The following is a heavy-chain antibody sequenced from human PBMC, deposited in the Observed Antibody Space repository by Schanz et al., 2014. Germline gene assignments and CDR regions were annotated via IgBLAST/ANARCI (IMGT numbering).Heavy chain of an antibody. J-gene: IGHJ2*01. D-gene: IGHD1-1*01. V-gene: IGHV4-61*02. CDR3: ARDTTWRLEL. Sequence: QVQLQESGPGLVKPSQTLSLPCTVSGGSIRSGTYYWSWIRQPAGKALEWVGRVFPNGITNYNPSLKSRVPKSLDPSNNQFSLTLTSRPAADTAVYYCARDTTWRLELWGRGTLVTVSS. CDR2: VFPNGIT. CDR1: GGSIRSGTYY.